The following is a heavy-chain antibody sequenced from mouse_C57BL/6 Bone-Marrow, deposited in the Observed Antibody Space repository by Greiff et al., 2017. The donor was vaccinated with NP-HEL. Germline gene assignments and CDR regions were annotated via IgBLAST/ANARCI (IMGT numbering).Heavy chain of an antibody. D-gene: IGHD1-1*01. Sequence: EVKLQESGAELVRPGSSVKMSCKTSGYTFTSYGINWVKQRPGQGLEWIGYINIGNGYTEYNEKFKGKATLTSDTSSSTAYMQLSSLTSEDSAIYFCARDYYGSIDAMDYWGQGTSVTVSS. CDR1: GYTFTSYG. CDR3: ARDYYGSIDAMDY. J-gene: IGHJ4*01. CDR2: INIGNGYT. V-gene: IGHV1-58*01.